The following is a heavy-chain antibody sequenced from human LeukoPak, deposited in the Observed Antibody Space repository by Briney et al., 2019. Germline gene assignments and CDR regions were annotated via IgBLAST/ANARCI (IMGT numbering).Heavy chain of an antibody. J-gene: IGHJ4*02. D-gene: IGHD1-26*01. CDR1: GYSFTSYW. V-gene: IGHV5-51*01. CDR2: IYPGVSDT. CDR3: ASTYSGSYYETPFFDY. Sequence: GESLKISCKGSGYSFTSYWIGWVRQMPGKGLEWMGIIYPGVSDTRYSPSFQGQVTISADKSISTAYLQWSSLKASDTAMYYCASTYSGSYYETPFFDYWGQGTLVTVSS.